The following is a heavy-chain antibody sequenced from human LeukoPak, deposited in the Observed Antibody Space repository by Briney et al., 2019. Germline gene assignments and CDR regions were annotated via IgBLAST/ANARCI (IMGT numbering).Heavy chain of an antibody. CDR1: GFTFSSYA. CDR2: ISGSGGST. CDR3: VRMVSGDA. Sequence: GGSLRLSCAASGFTFSSYAMSWVRQAPGKGLEWVSAISGSGGSTYYADSAKGRFTISRDNSRNTLELQMNSLRGEDTAVYYCVRMVSGDAWGQGTQVTVTS. V-gene: IGHV3-23*01. J-gene: IGHJ4*02. D-gene: IGHD2-8*01.